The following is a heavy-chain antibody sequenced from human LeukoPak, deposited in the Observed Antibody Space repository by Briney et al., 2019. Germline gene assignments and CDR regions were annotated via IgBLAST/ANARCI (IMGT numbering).Heavy chain of an antibody. D-gene: IGHD4-17*01. CDR2: IWYDGSNK. Sequence: PGGSLRLSCAASGFTFSSYGMHWVRQAPGKGLEWVAVIWYDGSNKYYADSVKGRFTISRDNSKNTLYLQMNSLRAEDTAVYYCARDPNVGYGDAYLDYWGQGTLVTVSS. J-gene: IGHJ4*02. CDR1: GFTFSSYG. V-gene: IGHV3-33*01. CDR3: ARDPNVGYGDAYLDY.